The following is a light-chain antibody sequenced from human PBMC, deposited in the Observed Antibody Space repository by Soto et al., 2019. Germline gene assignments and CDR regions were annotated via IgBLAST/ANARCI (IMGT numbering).Light chain of an antibody. CDR1: SSDIGAHNF. CDR2: EVI. V-gene: IGLV2-14*03. CDR3: NSYKTSKTFV. Sequence: QSALTLPASVSGSPGQAITVSCSGTSSDIGAHNFVSWYQQHPGKAPKLIIYEVINRPSGVSDRFSGSKSGNTASLTISGLQSEDEADYYGNSYKTSKTFVFGRGTKVTV. J-gene: IGLJ1*01.